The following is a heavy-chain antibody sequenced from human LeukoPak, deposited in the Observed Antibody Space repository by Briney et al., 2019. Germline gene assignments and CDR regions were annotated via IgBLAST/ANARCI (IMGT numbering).Heavy chain of an antibody. CDR1: GGSISSYY. Sequence: PSETLSLTCTVSGGSISSYYGSWIRQPPGKGLEWIGYIYYSGRTNYSPSLKSRVTISVDTSKNQFSLKLNSATAADTAVYYCARCGGSCSGGFGYWGQGTLVTVSS. CDR2: IYYSGRT. CDR3: ARCGGSCSGGFGY. D-gene: IGHD2-15*01. J-gene: IGHJ4*02. V-gene: IGHV4-59*01.